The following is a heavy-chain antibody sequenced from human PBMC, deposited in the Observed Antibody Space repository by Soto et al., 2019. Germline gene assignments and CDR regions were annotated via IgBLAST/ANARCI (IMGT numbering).Heavy chain of an antibody. J-gene: IGHJ4*02. Sequence: PVLSLRLSCAASGFTFSSYAMSWVRQAPGKGLEWVSAISGSGGSTYYADFVKGRFTISRDNYKNTLYLSKNSLKAEDMDVYYFAKVQAIAANERWFDYWGQGTLGTVCS. CDR1: GFTFSSYA. D-gene: IGHD6-13*01. CDR2: ISGSGGST. V-gene: IGHV3-23*01. CDR3: AKVQAIAANERWFDY.